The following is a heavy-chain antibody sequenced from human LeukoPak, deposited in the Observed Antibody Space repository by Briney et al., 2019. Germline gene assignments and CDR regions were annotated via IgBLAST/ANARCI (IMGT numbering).Heavy chain of an antibody. V-gene: IGHV4-61*02. CDR3: VREGPGAFDI. CDR1: GGSISSGSYY. J-gene: IGHJ3*02. Sequence: SETLSLTCTVSGGSISSGSYYWSWIRQPAGKGLEWIGRIYTSGSTNYNPSLKSRVTISVDTSKNQFSLKLSSVTAADTAVYYCVREGPGAFDIWGQGTMVTVSS. CDR2: IYTSGST.